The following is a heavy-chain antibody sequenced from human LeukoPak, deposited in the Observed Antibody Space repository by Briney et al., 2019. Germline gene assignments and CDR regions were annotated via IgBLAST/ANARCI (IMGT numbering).Heavy chain of an antibody. Sequence: GGSLRLSCAASGFTFSRYWLSWVRQAPGKGLEWLASINPDGSEKYYVDSVKGRVTISRDNANTSLYLQMNSLRAEETAVYYCASYSGYDYEGSHYYGMDVWGQGTTVTVSS. V-gene: IGHV3-7*05. D-gene: IGHD5-12*01. CDR2: INPDGSEK. J-gene: IGHJ6*02. CDR3: ASYSGYDYEGSHYYGMDV. CDR1: GFTFSRYW.